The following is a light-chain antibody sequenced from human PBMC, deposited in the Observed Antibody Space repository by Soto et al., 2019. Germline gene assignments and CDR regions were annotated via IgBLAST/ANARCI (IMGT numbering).Light chain of an antibody. CDR3: QQYNNWSGT. J-gene: IGKJ1*01. V-gene: IGKV1-5*03. CDR1: QSISSW. Sequence: DIQMTQSTSTLSGSLGDRVTITCRASQSISSWLAWYQQKPGKAPKLLIYKASTLKSGVPSRFSGSGSGTEFTLTISSLQSEDFAVYYCQQYNNWSGTFGQGTKVDI. CDR2: KAS.